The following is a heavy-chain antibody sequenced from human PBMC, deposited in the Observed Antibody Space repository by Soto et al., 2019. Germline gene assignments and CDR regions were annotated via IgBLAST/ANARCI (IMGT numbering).Heavy chain of an antibody. J-gene: IGHJ6*02. CDR3: ARGDTTDCYSGVCTFFSPLQLDF. CDR2: INPKSGGT. CDR1: GYSFTDYH. V-gene: IGHV1-2*04. Sequence: GASVKVSCKASGYSFTDYHIHWVRQAPGQGLEWLGRINPKSGGTSTAQKFQGWVTMTTDTSISTASMELTRLTSDDPASYYCARGDTTDCYSGVCTFFSPLQLDFWGQGTTVTVSS. D-gene: IGHD6-19*01.